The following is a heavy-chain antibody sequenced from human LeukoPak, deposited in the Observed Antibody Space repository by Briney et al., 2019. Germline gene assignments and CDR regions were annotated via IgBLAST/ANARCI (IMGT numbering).Heavy chain of an antibody. CDR1: GYTLTELS. CDR2: FDPEDGET. D-gene: IGHD6-19*01. V-gene: IGHV1-24*01. J-gene: IGHJ4*02. Sequence: ASVKVSCKVSGYTLTELSMHWVRQAPGKGLEWMGGFDPEDGETIYAQKFQGRVTMTEDTSTDTAYIELSSLRSEDTAVYYCAAVTYHSGWYRYFDYWGQGTLVTVSS. CDR3: AAVTYHSGWYRYFDY.